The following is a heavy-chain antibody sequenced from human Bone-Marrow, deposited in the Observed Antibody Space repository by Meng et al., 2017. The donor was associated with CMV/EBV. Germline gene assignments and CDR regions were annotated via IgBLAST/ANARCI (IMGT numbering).Heavy chain of an antibody. Sequence: VASNTVVWNWIRQSPSRGLEWLGRTYYRSKWYSEYAVSVQSRMTISADASRNEFSLQVISVTPEDTAVYYCARGTYGDLKTRFDYWGQGTLVTVSS. CDR1: VASNTVV. J-gene: IGHJ4*02. CDR3: ARGTYGDLKTRFDY. D-gene: IGHD3-10*01. CDR2: TYYRSKWYS. V-gene: IGHV6-1*01.